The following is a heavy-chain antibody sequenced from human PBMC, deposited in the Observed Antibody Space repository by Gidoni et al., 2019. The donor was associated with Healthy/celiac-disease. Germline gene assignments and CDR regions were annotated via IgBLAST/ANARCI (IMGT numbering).Heavy chain of an antibody. CDR3: AKDLYCSSTSCYSYFDY. V-gene: IGHV3-23*01. Sequence: EVQLLESGGGLVQPGGSLRLSCAASGFTFSSYAMSWVRQAPGKGLEWVSASSGSGGSTYYADSVKGRFTISRDNSKNTLYLQMNSLRAEDTAVYYCAKDLYCSSTSCYSYFDYWGQGTLVTVSS. D-gene: IGHD2-2*02. CDR2: SSGSGGST. CDR1: GFTFSSYA. J-gene: IGHJ4*02.